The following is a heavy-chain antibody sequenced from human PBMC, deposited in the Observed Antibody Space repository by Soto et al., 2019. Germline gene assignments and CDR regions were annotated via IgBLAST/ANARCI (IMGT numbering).Heavy chain of an antibody. CDR3: AKENGYSSSWFEFDY. CDR1: GFTFSNYA. V-gene: IGHV3-23*01. CDR2: ISVGGDNT. D-gene: IGHD6-13*01. Sequence: GGSLRLSCAGSGFTFSNYAISWVRQAPGKGLEWVSTISVGGDNTYYADSVQGRFTISRDNSKNTLYLQMNSLRAEDTAVYYCAKENGYSSSWFEFDYWGQGTLVTVSS. J-gene: IGHJ4*02.